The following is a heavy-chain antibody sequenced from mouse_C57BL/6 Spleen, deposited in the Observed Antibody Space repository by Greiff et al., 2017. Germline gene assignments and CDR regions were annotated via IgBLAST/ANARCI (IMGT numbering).Heavy chain of an antibody. CDR2: IHPNSGST. J-gene: IGHJ1*03. V-gene: IGHV1-64*01. Sequence: VQLQQPGAELVKPGASVKLSCKASGYTFTSYWMHWVKQRPGQGLEWIGMIHPNSGSTNYNEKFKSKATLTVDKSSSTAYMQLSSLTSEDSAVYYCARTVYGNYWYFDVWGTGTTVTVSS. CDR1: GYTFTSYW. CDR3: ARTVYGNYWYFDV. D-gene: IGHD2-1*01.